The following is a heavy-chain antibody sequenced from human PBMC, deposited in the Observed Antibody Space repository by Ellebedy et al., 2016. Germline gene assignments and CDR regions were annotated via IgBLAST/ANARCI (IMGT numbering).Heavy chain of an antibody. Sequence: GGSLRLXCAASGFTFSSYAMHWVRQAPGKGLEWVAVISYDGSNKYYADSVKGRFTISRDNSKNTLYLQMNSLRAEDTAVYYCARDPVLGCSGGSCHAYYYGMDVWGQGTTVTVSS. J-gene: IGHJ6*02. D-gene: IGHD2-15*01. V-gene: IGHV3-30-3*01. CDR1: GFTFSSYA. CDR3: ARDPVLGCSGGSCHAYYYGMDV. CDR2: ISYDGSNK.